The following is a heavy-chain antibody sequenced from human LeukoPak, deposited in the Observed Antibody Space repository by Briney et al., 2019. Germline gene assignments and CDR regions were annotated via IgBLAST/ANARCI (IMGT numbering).Heavy chain of an antibody. V-gene: IGHV4-59*08. CDR3: ARHKSGSFPFQH. D-gene: IGHD1-26*01. CDR1: GGSISSYY. Sequence: SGTLSLTCTVSGGSISSYYWSWIRQPPGKGLEWIGYIYYSGSTNYNPSLKSRVTISVDTSKNQFSLKLSSVTAADTAVYYCARHKSGSFPFQHWGQGTLVTVSS. CDR2: IYYSGST. J-gene: IGHJ1*01.